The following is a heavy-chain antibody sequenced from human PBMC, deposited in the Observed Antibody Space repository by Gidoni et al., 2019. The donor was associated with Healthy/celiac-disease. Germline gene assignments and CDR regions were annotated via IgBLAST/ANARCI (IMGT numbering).Heavy chain of an antibody. CDR2: INHSGST. J-gene: IGHJ3*02. D-gene: IGHD2-15*01. V-gene: IGHV4-34*01. Sequence: QVQLQPWCAGLLTPSETLSLTCAVYGGSFSCYYWCWIRQPPGKGLEWIGEINHSGSTNYNPSLKSRVTISVDTSKNQFSLKLSSVTAADTAVYYCARGDIVVVVAALRAFDIWGQGTMVTVSS. CDR3: ARGDIVVVVAALRAFDI. CDR1: GGSFSCYY.